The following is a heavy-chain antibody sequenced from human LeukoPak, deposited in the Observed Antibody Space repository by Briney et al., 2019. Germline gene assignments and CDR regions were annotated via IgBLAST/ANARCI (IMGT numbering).Heavy chain of an antibody. CDR3: ARDSVVVVAASYYYYGMDV. CDR1: GGTFNNYA. Sequence: SVKVSCKTSGGTFNNYAISWVRQAPGQGLEWMGGIIPIFGTANYAQKFQGRVTITADESTSTAYMELSSLRSEDTAVYYCARDSVVVVAASYYYYGMDVWGQGTTVTVSS. CDR2: IIPIFGTA. D-gene: IGHD2-15*01. V-gene: IGHV1-69*13. J-gene: IGHJ6*02.